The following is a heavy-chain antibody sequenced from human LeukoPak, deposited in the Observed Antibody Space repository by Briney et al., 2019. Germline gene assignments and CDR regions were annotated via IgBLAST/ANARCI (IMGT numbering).Heavy chain of an antibody. J-gene: IGHJ5*02. CDR3: ARHGITMVRGVIISRWFDP. V-gene: IGHV4-34*01. D-gene: IGHD3-10*01. CDR2: INHSGRT. CDR1: GGSFSGYY. Sequence: PSETLSLTCAVYGGSFSGYYWSWIRQPPGKGLEWIGEINHSGRTNYNPSLKSRVTISVDTSKNQFSLKLSSVTAADTAVYYCARHGITMVRGVIISRWFDPWGQGTLVTVSS.